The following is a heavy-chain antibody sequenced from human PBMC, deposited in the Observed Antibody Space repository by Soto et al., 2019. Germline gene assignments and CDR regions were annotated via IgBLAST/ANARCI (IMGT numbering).Heavy chain of an antibody. V-gene: IGHV3-23*01. J-gene: IGHJ4*02. D-gene: IGHD3-10*02. CDR3: AKAPPMSLYSVY. CDR1: GFTFSSYD. CDR2: ISDNGDTT. Sequence: GGAPRISCSAPGFTFSSYDMHWVPPAPGKGLEWVSVISDNGDTTHYADSVKGRFTISRDNSKNTLYLQMNSLRAEDTAVYYCAKAPPMSLYSVYWAQGTLVTVSS.